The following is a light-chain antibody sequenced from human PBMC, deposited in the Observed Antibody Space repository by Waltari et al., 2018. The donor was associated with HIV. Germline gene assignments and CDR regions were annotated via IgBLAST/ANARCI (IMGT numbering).Light chain of an antibody. Sequence: QSALTQPASVSGSPGQSITISCVGVSAYVSWYQQHPGKAPKLMIFEVNYRPSGVSNRFSGSKSGNTASLTISGLQADDEADYYCSSYGSTVTSYVFGTGTRVNVL. V-gene: IGLV2-14*01. CDR1: GVSAY. CDR2: EVN. J-gene: IGLJ1*01. CDR3: SSYGSTVTSYV.